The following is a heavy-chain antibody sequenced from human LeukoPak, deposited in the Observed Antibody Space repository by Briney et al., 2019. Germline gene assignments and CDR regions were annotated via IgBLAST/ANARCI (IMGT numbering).Heavy chain of an antibody. V-gene: IGHV3-33*01. CDR2: IWYDGSNT. CDR1: GFTFNSYG. D-gene: IGHD5-18*01. Sequence: GGSLRLSCAASGFTFNSYGMHWVRQAPGKGLEWVAVIWYDGSNTYYADSVKGRFTISRDNSKNTLYLQMGSLRAEDMAVYYCARGGIQLWLLPFDYWGQGTLVTVSS. CDR3: ARGGIQLWLLPFDY. J-gene: IGHJ4*02.